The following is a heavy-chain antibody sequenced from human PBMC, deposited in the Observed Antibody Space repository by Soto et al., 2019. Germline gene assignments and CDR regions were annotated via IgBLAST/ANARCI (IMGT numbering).Heavy chain of an antibody. CDR1: GGSFSGYY. CDR3: ARAEKYQVGTYATVAWFDP. D-gene: IGHD2-21*02. V-gene: IGHV4-34*01. J-gene: IGHJ5*02. CDR2: INHSGST. Sequence: QVQLQQWGAGLLKPSETLSLTCAVYGGSFSGYYWSWIRQPPGKGLEWIGEINHSGSTNYNPSLKSRVTISVDTSKNQFSLKLSSVTAADTAVYYCARAEKYQVGTYATVAWFDPWGQRTLVTVSS.